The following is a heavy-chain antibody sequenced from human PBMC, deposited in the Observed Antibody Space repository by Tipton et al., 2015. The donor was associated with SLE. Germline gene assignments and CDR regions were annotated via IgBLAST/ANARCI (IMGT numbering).Heavy chain of an antibody. CDR3: AREIRSDILTGYSSLPAFDI. CDR2: IIPIFGTA. D-gene: IGHD3-9*01. CDR1: GGTFSSYA. J-gene: IGHJ3*02. V-gene: IGHV1-69*05. Sequence: QSGAEVKKPGSSVKVSCKASGGTFSSYAISWVRQAPGQGLEWMGGIIPIFGTANYAQKFQGRVTITTDESTSTAYMELSSLRSEDPAVYYCAREIRSDILTGYSSLPAFDIWGHGTMVSVSS.